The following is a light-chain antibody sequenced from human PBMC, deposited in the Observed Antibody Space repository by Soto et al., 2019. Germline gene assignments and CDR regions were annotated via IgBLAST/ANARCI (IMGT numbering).Light chain of an antibody. J-gene: IGKJ2*01. CDR3: QQYSQWPLYN. CDR2: DAS. CDR1: QSVNSD. V-gene: IGKV3-15*01. Sequence: EIVMTQSPATVPASLGERVTLSCRASQSVNSDLAWYQQTPGQAPRPLIYDASTRAAGVPARFSGSGSGTEFTLTISSLQSEDFALYYCQQYSQWPLYNFGQGTKVDIK.